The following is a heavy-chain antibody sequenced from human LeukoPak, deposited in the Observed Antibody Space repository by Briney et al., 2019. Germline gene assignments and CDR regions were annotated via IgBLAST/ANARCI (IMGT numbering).Heavy chain of an antibody. CDR2: VSGGDADT. CDR1: GFTFSGYC. CDR3: AKGAPAVIVDTFDP. D-gene: IGHD2-2*01. Sequence: GGSLRLSCAASGFTFSGYCMMWVRQAPGKGPEWVSSVSGGDADTYYADSVKGRFTISRDNSKNTLYLQMNSLTTEDTAVYYCAKGAPAVIVDTFDPWGEGTLVTVSS. J-gene: IGHJ5*02. V-gene: IGHV3-23*01.